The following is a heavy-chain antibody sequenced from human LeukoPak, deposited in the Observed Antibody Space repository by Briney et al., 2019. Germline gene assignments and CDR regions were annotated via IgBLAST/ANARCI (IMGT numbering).Heavy chain of an antibody. D-gene: IGHD3-10*01. V-gene: IGHV4-39*07. CDR2: IYYSGST. J-gene: IGHJ5*02. Sequence: KASETLSLTCTVSGGSISSSSYYWGWIRQPPGKGLEWIGSIYYSGSTYYNPSLKSRVTISVDTSKNQFSLKLSSVTAADTAVYYCARGSSITMVRGVIITYIPIHNWFDPWGQGTLVTVSS. CDR1: GGSISSSSYY. CDR3: ARGSSITMVRGVIITYIPIHNWFDP.